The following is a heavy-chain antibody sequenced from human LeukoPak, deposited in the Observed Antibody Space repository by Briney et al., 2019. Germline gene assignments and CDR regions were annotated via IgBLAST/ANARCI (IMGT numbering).Heavy chain of an antibody. CDR2: INPNSGGT. CDR1: GYTFTGYY. J-gene: IGHJ4*02. CDR3: AREYYDFWSGGGFDY. Sequence: GASVKVSCKASGYTFTGYYMHWVRQAPGQGLEWMGWINPNSGGTNYAQKFQGRVTMTRDTSISTAYMELSRLRSDDTAVYYCAREYYDFWSGGGFDYWGQGTLVTVSS. V-gene: IGHV1-2*02. D-gene: IGHD3-3*01.